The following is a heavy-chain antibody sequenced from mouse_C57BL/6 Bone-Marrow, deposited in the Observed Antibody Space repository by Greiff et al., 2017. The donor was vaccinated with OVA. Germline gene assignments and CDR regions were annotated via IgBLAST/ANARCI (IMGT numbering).Heavy chain of an antibody. J-gene: IGHJ1*03. CDR1: GFTFSSYA. CDR2: ISDGGSYT. D-gene: IGHD1-1*01. Sequence: EVQLVESGGGLVKPGGSLKLSCAASGFTFSSYAMSWVRQTPEKRLEWVATISDGGSYTYYPDNVKGRFTISRDNAKNNLYLQMSHLKSEDTAMYYCARVITTGYFDVWGTGTTVTVSS. V-gene: IGHV5-4*01. CDR3: ARVITTGYFDV.